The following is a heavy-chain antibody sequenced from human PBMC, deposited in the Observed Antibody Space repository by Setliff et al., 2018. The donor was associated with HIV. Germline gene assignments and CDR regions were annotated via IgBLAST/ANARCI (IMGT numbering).Heavy chain of an antibody. V-gene: IGHV2-70*12. D-gene: IGHD1-20*01. J-gene: IGHJ5*02. CDR1: GFSLSSTGVG. CDR2: IDWEDDK. Sequence: SGPTLVNPTQTLTLTCTFSGFSLSSTGVGVGWIRQPPGKALEWLARIDWEDDKFYSTSLKTRLSISKDTSKNQVVLTMTNVDPDDTGTYYCAHRPYNSPNWFDPWGQGTLVTSPQ. CDR3: AHRPYNSPNWFDP.